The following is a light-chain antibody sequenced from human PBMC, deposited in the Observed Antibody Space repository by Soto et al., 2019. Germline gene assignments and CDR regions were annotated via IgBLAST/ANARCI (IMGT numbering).Light chain of an antibody. V-gene: IGKV1-5*03. CDR3: QQYDTYPYT. Sequence: DIQMTQSPSALSASVGDRVTITCRASQSTSSWLAWYQQKPGKAPKLLIYKASSLESGVPSRFSGSGSGPEFTLTISSLQPDDFATYYCQQYDTYPYTFGQGTKLEI. CDR1: QSTSSW. CDR2: KAS. J-gene: IGKJ2*01.